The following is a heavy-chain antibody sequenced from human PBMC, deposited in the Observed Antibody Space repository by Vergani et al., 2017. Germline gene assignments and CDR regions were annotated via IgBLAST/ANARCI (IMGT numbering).Heavy chain of an antibody. J-gene: IGHJ6*03. CDR1: GGSFSTGGQS. CDR3: ARGRVQSWRLSYYYYMGV. D-gene: IGHD1-1*01. CDR2: IYTSGAT. Sequence: QVQLQESGPGLVKPSQTLSLTCTVSGGSFSTGGQSWTWLRQSAGKGLEWIGRIYTSGATNYNPSLRSRAIMSVDASKKQFSLKLTSVTAADTAVYYCARGRVQSWRLSYYYYMGVWGKGTTVTVSS. V-gene: IGHV4-61*02.